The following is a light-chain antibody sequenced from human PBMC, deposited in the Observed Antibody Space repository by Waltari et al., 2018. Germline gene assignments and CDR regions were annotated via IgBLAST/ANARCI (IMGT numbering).Light chain of an antibody. CDR1: NSNIGFNS. CDR2: RDS. CDR3: ASWDQSLRGVV. V-gene: IGLV1-47*01. J-gene: IGLJ2*01. Sequence: QSVLSQPPSASASPGPGVPISCSGSNSNIGFNSVFVYQHVPGTAPKLVIFRDSQRPSGVPGRFSGSKSGTSASLAISGLRSEDEADYYCASWDQSLRGVVFGGGTKLTVL.